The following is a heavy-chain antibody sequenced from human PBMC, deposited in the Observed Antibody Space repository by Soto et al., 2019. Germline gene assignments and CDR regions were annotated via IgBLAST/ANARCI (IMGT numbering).Heavy chain of an antibody. V-gene: IGHV4-39*07. CDR1: GGSISSSSYY. D-gene: IGHD2-21*02. Sequence: SETLSLTCTVSGGSISSSSYYWGWIRQPPGKGLEWIGSIYNSGNTYYNPSLMSRVTISVDRSQNHFSLKLTSVTAADTAVYYCARGSDGVWNWFDPWGQGTQVTVSS. CDR3: ARGSDGVWNWFDP. J-gene: IGHJ5*02. CDR2: IYNSGNT.